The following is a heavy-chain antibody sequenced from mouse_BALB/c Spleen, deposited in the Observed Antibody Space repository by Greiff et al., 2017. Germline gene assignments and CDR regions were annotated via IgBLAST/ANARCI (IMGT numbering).Heavy chain of an antibody. CDR1: GFTFSSYA. D-gene: IGHD2-14*01. CDR2: ISSGGST. Sequence: EVKLMESGGGLVKPGGSLKLSCAASGFTFSSYAMSWVRQTPEKRLEWVASISSGGSTYYPDSVKGRFTISRDNARNILYLQMSSLRSEDTAMYYCAREGAYYRYVDYFDYWGQGTTLTVSS. V-gene: IGHV5-6-5*01. CDR3: AREGAYYRYVDYFDY. J-gene: IGHJ2*01.